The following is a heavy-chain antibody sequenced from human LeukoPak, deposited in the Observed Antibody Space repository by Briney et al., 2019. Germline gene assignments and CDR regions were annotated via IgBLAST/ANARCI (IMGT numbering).Heavy chain of an antibody. Sequence: GGSLRLSCAASGFTFSNYAMNWVRQAPGKGLEWVSTISGSGGSTYYADSVKGRFTISRDNSKSTLYLQMNSLRAVDTAVYYCARVSWGYSSSWSNWFDPWGQGTLVTVSS. CDR1: GFTFSNYA. D-gene: IGHD6-13*01. J-gene: IGHJ5*02. V-gene: IGHV3-23*01. CDR2: ISGSGGST. CDR3: ARVSWGYSSSWSNWFDP.